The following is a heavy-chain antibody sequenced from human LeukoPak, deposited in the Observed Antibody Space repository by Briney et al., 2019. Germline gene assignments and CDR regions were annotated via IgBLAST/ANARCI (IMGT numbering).Heavy chain of an antibody. V-gene: IGHV1-18*01. CDR2: ISAYNGNT. Sequence: ASVKVSCKASGYTFTSYGISWVRQAPGQGLEWMGWISAYNGNTNYAQKLQGRVTMTTDTSTSTAYVELRSLRSDDTAVYYCARDAPYYDSSGAFDIWGQGTMVTVSS. CDR1: GYTFTSYG. D-gene: IGHD3-22*01. CDR3: ARDAPYYDSSGAFDI. J-gene: IGHJ3*02.